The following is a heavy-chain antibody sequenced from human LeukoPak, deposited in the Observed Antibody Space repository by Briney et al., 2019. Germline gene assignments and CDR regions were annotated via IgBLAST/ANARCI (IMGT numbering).Heavy chain of an antibody. CDR1: GYTFTGYY. CDR3: AREGAYGGHGDFDY. V-gene: IGHV1-2*02. Sequence: ASVTVSCKASGYTFTGYYMHWVRQAPGQGLEWMGWINPNSGGTNYAQKFQGRVTMTRDTSISTAYMELSRLRSDDTAVYYCAREGAYGGHGDFDYWGQGTLVTVSS. J-gene: IGHJ4*02. D-gene: IGHD4-23*01. CDR2: INPNSGGT.